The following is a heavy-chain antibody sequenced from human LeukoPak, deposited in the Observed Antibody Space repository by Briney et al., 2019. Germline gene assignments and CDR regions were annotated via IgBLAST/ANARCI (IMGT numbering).Heavy chain of an antibody. CDR1: GFTFTTFA. Sequence: GASVKVSCKASGFTFTTFAVQWVRQARGQSLEWIGWTVVDGGSTHYAQKFQERVDIITDRSTNTVFMELRSLRSDDTAVYYCSAGATTYCGEDCYPSFFFYHGIDVWGQGTTVTVSS. D-gene: IGHD2-21*02. V-gene: IGHV1-58*01. J-gene: IGHJ6*02. CDR3: SAGATTYCGEDCYPSFFFYHGIDV. CDR2: TVVDGGST.